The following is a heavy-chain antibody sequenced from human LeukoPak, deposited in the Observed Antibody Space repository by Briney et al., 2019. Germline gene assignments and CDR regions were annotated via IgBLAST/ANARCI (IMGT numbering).Heavy chain of an antibody. D-gene: IGHD3-16*01. CDR1: GGSISTFY. V-gene: IGHV4-59*01. CDR3: ARDRDIGAYYYYYGMDV. J-gene: IGHJ6*02. CDR2: IYYSGST. Sequence: PSETLSLTCTVSGGSISTFYWSWIRQPPGKGLEWIGYIYYSGSTNYNPSLKSRLTTSVDTSKNQFSLKLSSVTAADTAVYYSARDRDIGAYYYYYGMDVWGQGTTVTVSS.